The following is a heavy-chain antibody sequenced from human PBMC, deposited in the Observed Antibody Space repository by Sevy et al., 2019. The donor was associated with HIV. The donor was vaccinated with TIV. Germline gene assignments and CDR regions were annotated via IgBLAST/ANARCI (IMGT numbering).Heavy chain of an antibody. D-gene: IGHD3-22*01. CDR1: GSTLSQMA. CDR3: ATTKDYYESSGEPFDY. CDR2: FDPEDAET. Sequence: ASVKVSCKVSGSTLSQMAMHWVRQAPGKGLEWMATFDPEDAETIYPQKLQGRVTMTEDTSRDTAYMELSNLRSEDTAVYYCATTKDYYESSGEPFDYWGQGTLVTVSS. V-gene: IGHV1-24*01. J-gene: IGHJ4*02.